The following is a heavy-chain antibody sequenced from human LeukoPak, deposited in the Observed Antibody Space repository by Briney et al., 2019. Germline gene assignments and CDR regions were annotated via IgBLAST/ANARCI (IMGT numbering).Heavy chain of an antibody. J-gene: IGHJ3*02. CDR1: GFTFSSYD. V-gene: IGHV3-13*04. D-gene: IGHD6-13*01. CDR3: ARGGPLTAAGDADAFDI. Sequence: PGGSLRLSCAASGFTFSSYDMHWVRQVTGERLEWVSAIGTAADTYYPGSVTGRFTISRENAKNSLYLQMNSLRDGDTAVYYCARGGPLTAAGDADAFDIWGQGTLVTVSS. CDR2: IGTAADT.